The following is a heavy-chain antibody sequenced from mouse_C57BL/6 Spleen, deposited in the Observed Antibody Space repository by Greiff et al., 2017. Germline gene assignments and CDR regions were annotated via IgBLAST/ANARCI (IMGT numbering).Heavy chain of an antibody. V-gene: IGHV14-4*01. Sequence: VQLQQSGAELVRPGASVKLSCTASGFNIKDDYMHWVKQRPEQGLEWIGWIDPENGDTEYASKVQGKATITADTSSNTAYLQLSSLTSEDTAVYYCTTSRRDYYAMDYWGQGTSVTVSS. CDR3: TTSRRDYYAMDY. J-gene: IGHJ4*01. CDR1: GFNIKDDY. CDR2: IDPENGDT.